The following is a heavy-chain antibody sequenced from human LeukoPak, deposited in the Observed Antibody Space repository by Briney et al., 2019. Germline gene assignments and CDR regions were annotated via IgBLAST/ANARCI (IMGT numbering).Heavy chain of an antibody. Sequence: ASVKVSCKASGYTFTSYDINWVRQATGQGLEWMGWMNPNSGNTGYAQKFQGRVTMTRNTSISTAYMELSSLRSEDTAVYYCARVRGLRGIAAAGSWFDPRGQGTLVTVSS. CDR3: ARVRGLRGIAAAGSWFDP. CDR1: GYTFTSYD. D-gene: IGHD6-13*01. CDR2: MNPNSGNT. J-gene: IGHJ5*02. V-gene: IGHV1-8*01.